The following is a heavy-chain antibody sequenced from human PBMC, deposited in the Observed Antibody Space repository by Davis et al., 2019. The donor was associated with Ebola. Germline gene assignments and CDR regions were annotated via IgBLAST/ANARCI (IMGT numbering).Heavy chain of an antibody. Sequence: GESLKISCAASGFTFSNYDMSWVRHVPGKGLEWVSTISASEGHTHYSDSVRGRFTISRDNSKNTLYLQMNSLRAEDTAVYYCARRTAGITLSFYAMDVWGQGTTVTVSS. D-gene: IGHD1-1*01. CDR1: GFTFSNYD. V-gene: IGHV3-23*01. J-gene: IGHJ6*02. CDR3: ARRTAGITLSFYAMDV. CDR2: ISASEGHT.